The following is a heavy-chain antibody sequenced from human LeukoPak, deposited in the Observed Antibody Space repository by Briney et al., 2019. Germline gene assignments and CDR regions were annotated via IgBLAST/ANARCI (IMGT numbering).Heavy chain of an antibody. D-gene: IGHD5-12*01. Sequence: PGGSLRLSCAASGFTFSNYRMHWVRQDPGKGLVWVSRINTDGSSTDYADSVKGRFTISRDNAKNTLYLQMNSLRAEDTAVYYCARDLDGYRSGNGAWGQGTLVTAPS. V-gene: IGHV3-74*01. CDR3: ARDLDGYRSGNGA. CDR2: INTDGSST. J-gene: IGHJ5*02. CDR1: GFTFSNYR.